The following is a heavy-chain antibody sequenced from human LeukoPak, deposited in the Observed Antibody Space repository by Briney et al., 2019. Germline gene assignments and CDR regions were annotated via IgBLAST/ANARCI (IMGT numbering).Heavy chain of an antibody. CDR1: GGSISSSSYY. Sequence: PPETMSLTCTVYGGSISSSSYYWGWIRQPPGNGLEWIGSIYYSGSTYYNPSLKTPVTISVHTSKTKFSLKLSSVTAADTAVYYCARLFIRAKMYYFDYWVQGTLVTVSS. V-gene: IGHV4-39*01. CDR3: ARLFIRAKMYYFDY. D-gene: IGHD1-26*01. J-gene: IGHJ4*02. CDR2: IYYSGST.